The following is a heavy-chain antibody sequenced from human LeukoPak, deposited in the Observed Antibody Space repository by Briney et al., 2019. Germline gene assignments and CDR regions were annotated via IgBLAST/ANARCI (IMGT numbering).Heavy chain of an antibody. V-gene: IGHV3-23*01. CDR2: ISNTGDST. J-gene: IGHJ6*02. CDR1: GFTFSSSA. D-gene: IGHD3-10*01. Sequence: GGSLRLSCAASGFTFSSSAMTWVRQAPGKGLECVSSISNTGDSTLDADSVKGRFTISRDNPKNTLYLQMNSLRAEDTAVYYCARDWREVTLTMGGDYYYGMDVWGQGTTVTVSS. CDR3: ARDWREVTLTMGGDYYYGMDV.